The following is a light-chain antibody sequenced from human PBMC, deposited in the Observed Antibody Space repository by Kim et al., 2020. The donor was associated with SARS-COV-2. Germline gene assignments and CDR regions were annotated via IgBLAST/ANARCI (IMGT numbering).Light chain of an antibody. J-gene: IGKJ5*01. V-gene: IGKV1-17*01. CDR3: LQHNTYPIT. CDR1: QDIRHD. Sequence: AAVGDRVTITCRASQDIRHDLGWYQQNPGRAPKRLIYGASSLQSVVPSRFSGSGSGTEFTLTISSLQPEDFATYFCLQHNTYPITFCQGTRLEIK. CDR2: GAS.